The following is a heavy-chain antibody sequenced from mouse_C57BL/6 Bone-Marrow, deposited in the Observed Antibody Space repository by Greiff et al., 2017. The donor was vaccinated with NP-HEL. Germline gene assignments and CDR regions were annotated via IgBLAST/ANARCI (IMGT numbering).Heavy chain of an antibody. J-gene: IGHJ1*03. CDR3: TTEWYYGNYDGHWYFYV. CDR1: GFNIKDDY. D-gene: IGHD2-1*01. Sequence: VQLQQSGAELVRPGASVKLSCTASGFNIKDDYMHWVKQRPEQGLEWIGWIDTENGDTEYASKFQGKATITADTSSNTAYLQLSSLTSEDTAVYYCTTEWYYGNYDGHWYFYVWGTGTTVTVSS. V-gene: IGHV14-4*01. CDR2: IDTENGDT.